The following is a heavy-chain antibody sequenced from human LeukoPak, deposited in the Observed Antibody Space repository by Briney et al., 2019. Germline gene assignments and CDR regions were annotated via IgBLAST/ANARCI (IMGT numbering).Heavy chain of an antibody. D-gene: IGHD6-6*01. CDR2: ISSSSSYI. Sequence: GGSLRLSCAASGFTFSSYTMNWVRQAPGKGLEWVSCISSSSSYINYTDSVKGRFTIPRDNAKNSLYLLMNSLRAEDTAVYYCARENVYSSSPFDYWGQGTLVTVSS. V-gene: IGHV3-21*01. CDR3: ARENVYSSSPFDY. J-gene: IGHJ4*02. CDR1: GFTFSSYT.